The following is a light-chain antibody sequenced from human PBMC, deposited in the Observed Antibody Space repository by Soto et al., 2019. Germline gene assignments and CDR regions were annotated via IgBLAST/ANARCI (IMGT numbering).Light chain of an antibody. CDR3: QQSSNWPPWT. J-gene: IGKJ1*01. Sequence: EIVLTQSPATLSVSPGERATFSCKASQSVGTSLAWFQQKPGQAPRLLIYDASVRATGIPARFSGSGSGTDFTLTISSLQPEDIAMYYCQQSSNWPPWTFGRGTRVEI. V-gene: IGKV3-11*01. CDR1: QSVGTS. CDR2: DAS.